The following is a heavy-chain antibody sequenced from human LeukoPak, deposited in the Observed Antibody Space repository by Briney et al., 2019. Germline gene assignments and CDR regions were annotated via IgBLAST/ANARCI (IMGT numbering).Heavy chain of an antibody. Sequence: PSETLSLTCTVSGGSISSYYWSWLRQPPGKGLEWIGYIHYSGSTNYNPSLKGRVPISVKTSKNQFSLNLSSVTAADTAVYYCARLYSSSSGKNFDYWGQGTLVTVSS. D-gene: IGHD6-6*01. CDR2: IHYSGST. CDR1: GGSISSYY. CDR3: ARLYSSSSGKNFDY. J-gene: IGHJ4*02. V-gene: IGHV4-59*01.